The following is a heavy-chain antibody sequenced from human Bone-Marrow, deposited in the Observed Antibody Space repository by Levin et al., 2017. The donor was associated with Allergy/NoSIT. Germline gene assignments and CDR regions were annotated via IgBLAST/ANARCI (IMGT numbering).Heavy chain of an antibody. CDR3: TTLTGTDYYYYGMDV. V-gene: IGHV3-15*07. J-gene: IGHJ6*02. CDR2: IKSKTDGGTT. D-gene: IGHD1-20*01. CDR1: GFTFSNAW. Sequence: GESLKISCAASGFTFSNAWMNWVRQAPGKGLEWVGRIKSKTDGGTTDYAAPVKGRFTISRDDSKNTLYLQMNSLKTEDTAVYYCTTLTGTDYYYYGMDVWGQGTTVTVSS.